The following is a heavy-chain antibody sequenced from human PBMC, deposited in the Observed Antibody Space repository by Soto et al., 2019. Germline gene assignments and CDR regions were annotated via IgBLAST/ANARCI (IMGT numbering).Heavy chain of an antibody. CDR3: ARAPPDVWGSYSVNYYYYGMDV. J-gene: IGHJ6*02. V-gene: IGHV1-18*01. CDR1: GYTFTSYG. D-gene: IGHD3-16*01. CDR2: ISAYNGNT. Sequence: ASVKVSCKASGYTFTSYGISWVRQAPGQGLEWMGWISAYNGNTNYAQKLQGRVTMTTDTSTSTAYMELRSLRSDDTAVYYCARAPPDVWGSYSVNYYYYGMDVWGQGTKVPVYS.